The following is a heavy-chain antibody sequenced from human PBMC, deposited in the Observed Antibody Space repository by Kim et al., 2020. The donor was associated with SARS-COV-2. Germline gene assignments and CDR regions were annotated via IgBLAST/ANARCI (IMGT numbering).Heavy chain of an antibody. Sequence: GGSLRLSCAASGFTFDDYTMHWVRQAPGKGLEWVSLISWDGGSTYYADSVKGRFTISRDNSKNSLYLQMNSLRTEDTALYYCAKERTFYFDYWGQGTLVTVSS. V-gene: IGHV3-43*01. CDR3: AKERTFYFDY. J-gene: IGHJ4*02. CDR1: GFTFDDYT. CDR2: ISWDGGST.